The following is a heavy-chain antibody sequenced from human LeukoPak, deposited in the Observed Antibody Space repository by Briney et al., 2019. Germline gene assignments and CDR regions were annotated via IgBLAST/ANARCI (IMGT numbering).Heavy chain of an antibody. CDR1: AGSISSYC. V-gene: IGHV4-59*01. CDR3: ARGGYETWAFDI. J-gene: IGHJ3*02. Sequence: PSETLSPACTLYAGSISSYCWSWIRHPPGNGLEWIGYIYYSVSTNYNPFLKSRVTISVDTSKNQFSLKLSSVTAADTAVYYCARGGYETWAFDIWGQGTMVTVSS. D-gene: IGHD2-15*01. CDR2: IYYSVST.